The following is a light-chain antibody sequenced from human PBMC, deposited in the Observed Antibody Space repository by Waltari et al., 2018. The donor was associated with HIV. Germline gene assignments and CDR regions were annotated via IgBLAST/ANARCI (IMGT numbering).Light chain of an antibody. CDR2: DAS. V-gene: IGKV1-33*01. J-gene: IGKJ5*01. Sequence: DIQMTKSQSSRSASVGAGVTTTCQASQDISNCLNWYQQKPGKAPKLLIHDASNLETGVPSRFSGSGSGTDFTFTISSLQPEDIATYYCQQYDNLPITFGQGTRLEIK. CDR3: QQYDNLPIT. CDR1: QDISNC.